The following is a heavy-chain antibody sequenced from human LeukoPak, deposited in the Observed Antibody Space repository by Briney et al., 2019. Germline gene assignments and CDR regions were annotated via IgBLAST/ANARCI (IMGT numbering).Heavy chain of an antibody. D-gene: IGHD3-22*01. CDR3: ATPSGYYHY. CDR2: ISSSGSTI. V-gene: IGHV3-48*03. Sequence: PGGSLRLSCAASGFTFTSYEMNWVRQAPGKGLEWVSYISSSGSTIYYADSVRGRFTISRDNAKKSLYLQMNSLRAEDTAVYYCATPSGYYHYWGQGTLVTVSS. J-gene: IGHJ4*02. CDR1: GFTFTSYE.